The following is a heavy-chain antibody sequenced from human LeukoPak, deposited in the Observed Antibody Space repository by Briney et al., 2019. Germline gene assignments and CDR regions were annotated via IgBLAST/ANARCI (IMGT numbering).Heavy chain of an antibody. CDR1: GGSISSSSYY. V-gene: IGHV4-39*01. D-gene: IGHD2-15*01. CDR2: IYYSGST. J-gene: IGHJ4*02. Sequence: PSETLSLTCTVSGGSISSSSYYWGWIRQPPGKGLEWIGSIYYSGSTYYNPSLKSRVTTSVDTSKNQFSLKLSSVTAADTAVYYCARRDVAEYYFDYWGQGTLVTVSS. CDR3: ARRDVAEYYFDY.